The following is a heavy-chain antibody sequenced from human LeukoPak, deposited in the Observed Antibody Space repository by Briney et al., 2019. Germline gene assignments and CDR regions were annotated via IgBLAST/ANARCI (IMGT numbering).Heavy chain of an antibody. V-gene: IGHV1-2*02. J-gene: IGHJ6*02. CDR1: GYTFTGYY. CDR3: ARDSPIAVAGTYYYYGMHV. Sequence: ASVKVSCKASGYTFTGYYMHWVRQAPGQGLEWMGWINPNSGGTNYAQKFQGRVTMTRDTSISTAYMELSRLRSDDTAVYYCARDSPIAVAGTYYYYGMHVWGQGTTVTVSS. CDR2: INPNSGGT. D-gene: IGHD6-19*01.